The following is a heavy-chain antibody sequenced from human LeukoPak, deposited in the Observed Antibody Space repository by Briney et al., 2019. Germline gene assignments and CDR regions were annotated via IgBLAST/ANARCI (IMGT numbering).Heavy chain of an antibody. V-gene: IGHV1-2*02. Sequence: ASVKVSCKASGYTFTGYYMHWVRQPPGQGLEWMGWINPNSGGTNYAQKFQGRVTMTRDTSISTAYMELSRLRSDDTAVYYCARPMDDFWSGYLDHYYYYMDVWGKGTTVTVSS. J-gene: IGHJ6*03. D-gene: IGHD3-3*01. CDR2: INPNSGGT. CDR1: GYTFTGYY. CDR3: ARPMDDFWSGYLDHYYYYMDV.